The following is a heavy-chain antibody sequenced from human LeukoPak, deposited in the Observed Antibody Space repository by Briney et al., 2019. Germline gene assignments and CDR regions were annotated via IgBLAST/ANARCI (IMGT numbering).Heavy chain of an antibody. J-gene: IGHJ4*02. CDR2: ISGSGGGT. CDR3: AKASDYYYDTSGYFYFNY. D-gene: IGHD3-22*01. CDR1: GFTFSSYA. Sequence: GGTLRLSCAASGFTFSSYAMTWVRQAPGKGLEWVSAISGSGGGTYYADSVKGRFSISRDNFKNTLFLQMNSLTAEDTALYYCAKASDYYYDTSGYFYFNYWGQGTLVTVSS. V-gene: IGHV3-23*01.